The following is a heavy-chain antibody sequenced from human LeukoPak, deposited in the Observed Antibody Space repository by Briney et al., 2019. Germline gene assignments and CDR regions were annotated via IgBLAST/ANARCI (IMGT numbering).Heavy chain of an antibody. V-gene: IGHV4-59*12. D-gene: IGHD5-18*01. CDR1: GGSISTYY. J-gene: IGHJ4*02. CDR2: IYYTGST. CDR3: ARGRPRGYSYGPILY. Sequence: SETLSLTCTVSGGSISTYYWSWIRQPPGKGLEWIGYIYYTGSTSYNPSLKSRVTISVDTSKNQFSLKLSSVTAADTAVYYCARGRPRGYSYGPILYWGQGTLVTVSS.